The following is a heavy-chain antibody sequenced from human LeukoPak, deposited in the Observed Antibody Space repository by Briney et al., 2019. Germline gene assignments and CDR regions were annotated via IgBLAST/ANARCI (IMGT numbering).Heavy chain of an antibody. D-gene: IGHD3-22*01. CDR1: GYTFTSYY. Sequence: ASVKVSCKASGYTFTSYYMHWVRQAPGQGPEWMGIINPSGGSTSYAQKFQGRVTMTRDTSTSTVYMELSSLRSEDTAVYYCARGWLRTSSGYYYDYFDYWGQGTLVTVSS. V-gene: IGHV1-46*01. CDR3: ARGWLRTSSGYYYDYFDY. J-gene: IGHJ4*02. CDR2: INPSGGST.